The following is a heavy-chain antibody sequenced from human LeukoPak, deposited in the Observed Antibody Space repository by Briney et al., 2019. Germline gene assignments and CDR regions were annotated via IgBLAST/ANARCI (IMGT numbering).Heavy chain of an antibody. CDR3: AGLTTVTNYFDY. J-gene: IGHJ4*02. V-gene: IGHV4-59*01. D-gene: IGHD4-17*01. CDR2: IYYSGST. CDR1: GGSISSYY. Sequence: SETLSLTCTVSGGSISSYYWSWIRQPQGKGLEWIGYIYYSGSTNYNPSLKSRVTISVDTSKNQFSLKLSSVTAADTAVYYCAGLTTVTNYFDYWGQGTLVTVSS.